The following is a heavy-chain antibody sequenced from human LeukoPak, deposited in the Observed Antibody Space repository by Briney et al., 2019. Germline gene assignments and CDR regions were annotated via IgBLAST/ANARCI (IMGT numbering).Heavy chain of an antibody. J-gene: IGHJ4*02. CDR1: GFTFNDYW. V-gene: IGHV3-7*01. CDR2: IKPDGGDK. CDR3: ARERGWELPSSFDS. D-gene: IGHD1-26*01. Sequence: GGSLRLCCAASGFTFNDYWMSWVRQAPGKGLEWVANIKPDGGDKYYVDSVKGRFTTSRDNGKNSMCLQMNSLRAEDTAVYYCARERGWELPSSFDSWGQGTLVTVSS.